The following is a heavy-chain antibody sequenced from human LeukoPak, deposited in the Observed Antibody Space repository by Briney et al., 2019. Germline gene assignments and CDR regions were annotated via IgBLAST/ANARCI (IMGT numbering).Heavy chain of an antibody. D-gene: IGHD3-10*01. V-gene: IGHV3-53*01. J-gene: IGHJ4*02. Sequence: QPGGSLRLSCAASGLTFSGYWMHWVRQAPGKGLESVSVIYSGGSAYYADSVRGRFTISRDNAKNTLYLQMNSLRVEDTAVYYCARVGGHWGQGTLVTVSS. CDR3: ARVGGH. CDR1: GLTFSGYW. CDR2: IYSGGSA.